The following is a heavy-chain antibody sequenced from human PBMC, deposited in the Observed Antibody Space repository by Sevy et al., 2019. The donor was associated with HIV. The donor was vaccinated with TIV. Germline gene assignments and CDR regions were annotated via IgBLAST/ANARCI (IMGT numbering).Heavy chain of an antibody. J-gene: IGHJ4*02. CDR3: AKDGLGGGYSYGYFDY. CDR2: ISYDGSNK. D-gene: IGHD5-18*01. Sequence: GGSLRLSCAASGFTFSSYGMHWVRQAPGKGLEWVAVISYDGSNKYYADSVKGRFTISRDNSKNTLYLQMNSLRAEDTAVYYCAKDGLGGGYSYGYFDYWGQRTLVTVSS. CDR1: GFTFSSYG. V-gene: IGHV3-30*18.